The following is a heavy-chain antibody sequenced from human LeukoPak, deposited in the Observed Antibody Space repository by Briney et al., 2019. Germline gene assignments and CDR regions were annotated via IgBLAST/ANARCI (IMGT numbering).Heavy chain of an antibody. CDR3: ASRGVINPFDY. CDR1: GGSISSGGYY. CDR2: IYYSGST. D-gene: IGHD3-10*01. V-gene: IGHV4-31*03. Sequence: PSETLSLTCTVSGGSISSGGYYWSCIRQHPGKGLEWIGYIYYSGSTYYNPSLKSRVTISVDTSKNQFSLKLSSVTAADTAVYYCASRGVINPFDYWGQGTLVTVSS. J-gene: IGHJ4*02.